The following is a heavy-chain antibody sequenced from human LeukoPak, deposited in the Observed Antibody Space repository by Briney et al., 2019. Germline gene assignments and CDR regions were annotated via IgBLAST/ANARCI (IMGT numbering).Heavy chain of an antibody. CDR1: GGSISSGGYS. J-gene: IGHJ4*02. Sequence: PSETLSLTCAVSGGSISSGGYSWSWIRQPPGKGLEWIGEINHSGSTYYNPSLKSRVTISVDRSKNQFSLKLSSVTAADTAVYYCARGGSGSYGFDYWGQGTLVTVSS. D-gene: IGHD3-10*01. CDR2: INHSGST. CDR3: ARGGSGSYGFDY. V-gene: IGHV4-30-2*01.